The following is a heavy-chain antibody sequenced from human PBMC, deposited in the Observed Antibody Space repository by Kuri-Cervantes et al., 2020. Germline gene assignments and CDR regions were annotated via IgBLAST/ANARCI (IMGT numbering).Heavy chain of an antibody. CDR2: INPNSGGT. CDR3: ARGAQRYYYDSSGYKDY. D-gene: IGHD3-22*01. CDR1: GYTFTGYY. Sequence: ASVKVSCKASGYTFTGYYMHWVRQAPGQGLEWMGWINPNSGGTNYAQKFQGRVTMTRDTSISTAYMELSRLRSDDTAVYYCARGAQRYYYDSSGYKDYWGQGTLVTVSS. V-gene: IGHV1-2*02. J-gene: IGHJ4*02.